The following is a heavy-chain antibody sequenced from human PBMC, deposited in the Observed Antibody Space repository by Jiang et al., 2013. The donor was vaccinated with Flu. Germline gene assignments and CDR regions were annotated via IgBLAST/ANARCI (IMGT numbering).Heavy chain of an antibody. Sequence: GPGLVKSSETLSLRCTVSGGSMSNYYWSWIRQSPGKGLEWIAYISYSGSTKYNPSLKSRVTISMDTSKKQFSLNLNSVTAADTAVYYCAGYTYPNYFAPWG. CDR2: ISYSGST. J-gene: IGHJ5*02. CDR1: GGSMSNYY. CDR3: AGYTYPNYFAP. V-gene: IGHV4-59*13. D-gene: IGHD3-16*01.